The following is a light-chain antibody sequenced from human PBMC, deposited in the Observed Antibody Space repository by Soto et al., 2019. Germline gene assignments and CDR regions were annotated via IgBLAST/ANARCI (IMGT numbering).Light chain of an antibody. CDR2: AAS. V-gene: IGKV1-27*01. CDR3: QNYNSAPIT. J-gene: IGKJ5*01. Sequence: DIQMTQSPSTLSASVGHRVTITCRASQAISNYLAWYQQKPGKVPKLLMYAASTLQSGVPSRFSGSGSVTDFTLTISSLQPEDVATYYCQNYNSAPITFGQGTRLEIK. CDR1: QAISNY.